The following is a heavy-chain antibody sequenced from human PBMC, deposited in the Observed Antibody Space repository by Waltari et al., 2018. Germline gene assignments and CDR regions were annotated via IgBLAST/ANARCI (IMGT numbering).Heavy chain of an antibody. CDR1: GFTFGSNW. V-gene: IGHV3-74*01. CDR3: VRDLGGVWGR. J-gene: IGHJ4*02. D-gene: IGHD3-16*01. Sequence: EVQLMESGGGLVQPGGSLRLSCAASGFTFGSNWMHWVRQVPGKGLVWISRMNEDGSITNHADSVKGRFTISRDNAKNTLYLQMNSLRAEDTAIYFCVRDLGGVWGRWGQGTLVTVSS. CDR2: MNEDGSIT.